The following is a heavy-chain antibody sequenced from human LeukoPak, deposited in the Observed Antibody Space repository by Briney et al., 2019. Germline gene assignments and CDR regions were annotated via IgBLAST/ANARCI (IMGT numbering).Heavy chain of an antibody. D-gene: IGHD2-2*01. V-gene: IGHV3-23*01. CDR1: GFTFSSYA. CDR2: TSGSGGST. CDR3: AKYIVVVPAAMLDYYYYGMDV. J-gene: IGHJ6*02. Sequence: GGSLRLSCAASGFTFSSYAMSWVRQAPGKGLEWVSATSGSGGSTYYADSVKGRFTISRDNSKNTLYLQMNSLRAEDTAVYYCAKYIVVVPAAMLDYYYYGMDVWGQGTTVTVSS.